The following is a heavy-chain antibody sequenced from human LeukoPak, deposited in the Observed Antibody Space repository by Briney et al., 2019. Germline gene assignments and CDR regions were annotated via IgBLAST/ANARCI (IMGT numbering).Heavy chain of an antibody. CDR3: ARVSRYCSGGSCLDY. CDR1: GGSFSGYY. D-gene: IGHD2-15*01. CDR2: INHSGST. Sequence: SETLSLTCAVYGGSFSGYYWSWIRQPPGKGLEWIGEINHSGSTNYNPSLKSRVTISVDTSKNQFSLKLSSVTAADTAVYYCARVSRYCSGGSCLDYWGQGTLVTVSS. V-gene: IGHV4-34*01. J-gene: IGHJ4*02.